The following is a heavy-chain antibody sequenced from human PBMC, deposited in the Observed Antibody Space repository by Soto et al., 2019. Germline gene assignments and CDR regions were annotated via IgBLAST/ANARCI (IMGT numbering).Heavy chain of an antibody. CDR3: ARSQGSSTSLEIYYYYYYGMDV. CDR1: GGTFGSYA. V-gene: IGHV1-69*01. D-gene: IGHD2-2*01. CDR2: IIPMHGTA. J-gene: IGHJ6*02. Sequence: QVQLVQSGAEVKKPGSSVKVSCKASGGTFGSYAISWVRQAPGQGLEWMGGIIPMHGTANYAQKFQGRVTIAADESTSTAYMELSSLRSEDTAVYYCARSQGSSTSLEIYYYYYYGMDVWGQGTTVTVSS.